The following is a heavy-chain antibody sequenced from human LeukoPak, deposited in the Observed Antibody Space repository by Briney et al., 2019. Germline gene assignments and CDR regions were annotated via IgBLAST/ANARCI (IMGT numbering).Heavy chain of an antibody. V-gene: IGHV3-21*01. Sequence: GGSLRLSCAVSGLTFSSYNMNWVRQAPGKGLEWVSSISGSSSYIYYADSMKGRFTISRDNAKNSLYLQMNGLRAEDTAVYYCAREASRRESGTYYALFDYWGQGTLVTVSS. CDR2: ISGSSSYI. J-gene: IGHJ4*02. CDR3: AREASRRESGTYYALFDY. D-gene: IGHD1-26*01. CDR1: GLTFSSYN.